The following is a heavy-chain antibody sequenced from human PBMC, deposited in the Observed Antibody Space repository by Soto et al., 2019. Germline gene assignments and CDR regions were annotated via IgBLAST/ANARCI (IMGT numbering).Heavy chain of an antibody. CDR3: ARDVMSGAGSAYX. Sequence: GGSLRLSCAASAFTVRSNYMSWVRQAPGKGLEWVSTISSDGGTYYTDSVKGLFSISRDNSKNTLYLQMNSLTAEDTAVYYCARDVMSGAGSAYXWGQGTLVTVSX. D-gene: IGHD6-19*01. CDR2: ISSDGGT. CDR1: AFTVRSNY. V-gene: IGHV3-53*01. J-gene: IGHJ4*02.